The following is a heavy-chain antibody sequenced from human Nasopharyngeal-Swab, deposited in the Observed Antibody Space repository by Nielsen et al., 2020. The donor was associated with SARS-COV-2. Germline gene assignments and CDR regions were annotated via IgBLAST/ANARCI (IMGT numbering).Heavy chain of an antibody. CDR1: GFTFDDYA. CDR3: AKESVYGDYVHDAFDI. D-gene: IGHD4-17*01. CDR2: ISWNSGSI. V-gene: IGHV3-9*01. Sequence: SLKISCAASGFTFDDYAMHWVRQAPGKGLEWVSGISWNSGSIGYADSVKGRFTISRDNAKNSLYLQMNSLRAEDTALYYCAKESVYGDYVHDAFDIWGQGTMVTVSS. J-gene: IGHJ3*02.